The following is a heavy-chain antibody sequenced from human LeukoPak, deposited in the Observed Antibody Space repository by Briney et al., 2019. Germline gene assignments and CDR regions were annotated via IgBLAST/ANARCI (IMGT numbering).Heavy chain of an antibody. V-gene: IGHV3-23*01. Sequence: PGGSLRLSCAASGFTFSSYAMNWVRQAPGKGLEWVSAIRGSGGSTYYADSVKGRFTISRDNSKNTLYLQMNSLRAEDTAVYYWAKTIAADYIDYWGQGTLVTVSS. D-gene: IGHD6-13*01. CDR3: AKTIAADYIDY. J-gene: IGHJ4*02. CDR1: GFTFSSYA. CDR2: IRGSGGST.